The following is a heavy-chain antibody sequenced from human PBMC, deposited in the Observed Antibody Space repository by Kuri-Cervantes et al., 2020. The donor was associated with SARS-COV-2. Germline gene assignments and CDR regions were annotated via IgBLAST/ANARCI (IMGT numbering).Heavy chain of an antibody. D-gene: IGHD7-27*01. Sequence: GSLRLSCTVSGGSISSYYWSWIRQPPGKGLEWIGYIYYSGSTNYNPSLKSRVTISVDTSKNQFSLKLSSVTAADTAVYYCARGDSLLDWGSDYYYYMDVWGKGTTVTVFS. CDR1: GGSISSYY. CDR3: ARGDSLLDWGSDYYYYMDV. CDR2: IYYSGST. V-gene: IGHV4-59*01. J-gene: IGHJ6*03.